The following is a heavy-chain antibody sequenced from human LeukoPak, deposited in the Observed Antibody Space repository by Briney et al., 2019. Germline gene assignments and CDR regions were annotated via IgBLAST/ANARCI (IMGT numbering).Heavy chain of an antibody. CDR3: ARDRAEGSGAWYYYMDV. Sequence: ASVKVSCKASGYTFTGYYMHWVRQAPGQGLEWMGWINPNSGGTNYAQKFQGRVTMTRDTSISTAYMELSRLRSDDTAVYYCARDRAEGSGAWYYYMDVWGKGTTVTVSS. CDR2: INPNSGGT. D-gene: IGHD6-19*01. V-gene: IGHV1-2*02. CDR1: GYTFTGYY. J-gene: IGHJ6*03.